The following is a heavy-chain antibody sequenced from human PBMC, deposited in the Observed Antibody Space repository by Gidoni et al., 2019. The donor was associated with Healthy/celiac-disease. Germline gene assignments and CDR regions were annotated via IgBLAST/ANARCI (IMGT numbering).Heavy chain of an antibody. CDR1: GGSFSGYY. V-gene: IGHV4-34*01. CDR2: INHSGST. Sequence: QVQLQQWGAGLLKPSEPLSLTCAVYGGSFSGYYWSWIRQPPGKGLAWIGEINHSGSTNYNPSRKSRVTISVDTSKNRFSLKLSSVTAADTAVYYCAGGDFWSGYDWFDPWGQGTLVTVSS. D-gene: IGHD3-3*01. J-gene: IGHJ5*02. CDR3: AGGDFWSGYDWFDP.